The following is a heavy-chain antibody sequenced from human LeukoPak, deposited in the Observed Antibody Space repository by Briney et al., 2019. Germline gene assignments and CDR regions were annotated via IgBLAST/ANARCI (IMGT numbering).Heavy chain of an antibody. D-gene: IGHD3-22*01. CDR2: MNPKSGNS. Sequence: ASVKVSCKASGYTFSSFDINRVRQVPGQGLEWMGWMNPKSGNSGYAQKFQGRVTMTRNTSIATAYMEVSNLRFDDTAVYYCVDPDRWGQGTLVTVSS. V-gene: IGHV1-8*01. J-gene: IGHJ1*01. CDR1: GYTFSSFD. CDR3: VDPDR.